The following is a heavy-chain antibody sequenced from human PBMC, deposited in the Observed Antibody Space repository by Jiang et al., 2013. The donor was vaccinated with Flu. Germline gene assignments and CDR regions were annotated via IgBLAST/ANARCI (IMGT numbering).Heavy chain of an antibody. J-gene: IGHJ4*02. CDR2: IYSGGST. CDR3: TRGGPAAGIYGGYPFDY. V-gene: IGHV3-66*01. Sequence: LSCAASGFTVNTKYMTWVRQAPGKGLEWVSIIYSGGSTYYADSVKGRFTISRDSSKNTVYLQMSSLRAEDTAVYYCTRGGPAAGIYGGYPFDYWGQGTLVTVSS. D-gene: IGHD4-23*01. CDR1: GFTVNTKY.